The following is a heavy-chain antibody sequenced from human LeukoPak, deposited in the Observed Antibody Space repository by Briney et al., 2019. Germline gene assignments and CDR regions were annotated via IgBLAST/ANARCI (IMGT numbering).Heavy chain of an antibody. CDR1: GFTFSSYS. CDR3: AQVFSSRNFPFDY. V-gene: IGHV3-21*04. Sequence: GGSLRLSCAASGFTFSSYSMNWVRQAPGKGLEWVSSISSSSSYIYYADSVKGRFTISRDNSKNTVYLDMNGVRAEDTAVYYCAQVFSSRNFPFDYWGQGTQVTVSS. CDR2: ISSSSSYI. D-gene: IGHD3-10*01. J-gene: IGHJ4*02.